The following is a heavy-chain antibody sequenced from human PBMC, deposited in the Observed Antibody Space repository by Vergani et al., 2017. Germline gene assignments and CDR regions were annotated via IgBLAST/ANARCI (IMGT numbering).Heavy chain of an antibody. Sequence: QIHLVQSGGEVTKPGASVTVSCKASGYIFSNYGIIWVRQAPGQRLEWVGWVSGYNGDTNYAQKFQGRVTMTKDTSTSTAYMEVRSLRSDDTAAYYCAKGCGPAKFRWTCEEWFDPWGQGTLVTVSS. CDR2: VSGYNGDT. D-gene: IGHD2-21*01. J-gene: IGHJ5*02. CDR3: AKGCGPAKFRWTCEEWFDP. V-gene: IGHV1-18*01. CDR1: GYIFSNYG.